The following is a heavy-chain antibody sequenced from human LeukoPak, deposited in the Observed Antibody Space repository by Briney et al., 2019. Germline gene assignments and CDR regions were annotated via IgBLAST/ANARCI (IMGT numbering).Heavy chain of an antibody. CDR1: GFTFSSYG. Sequence: GGSLRLSCAASGFTFSSYGMHWVRQAPGKGLGWVAFIRYDGSNKYYADSVKGRFTISRDNAKNSLSLQMNSLRAEDTAVYYCARPLMYYYGSETYFWFDPWGQGTLVTVSS. J-gene: IGHJ5*02. CDR3: ARPLMYYYGSETYFWFDP. CDR2: IRYDGSNK. V-gene: IGHV3-30*02. D-gene: IGHD3-10*01.